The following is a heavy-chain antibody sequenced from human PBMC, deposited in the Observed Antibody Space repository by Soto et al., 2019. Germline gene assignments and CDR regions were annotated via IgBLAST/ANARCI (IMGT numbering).Heavy chain of an antibody. Sequence: LRLSCAASGFTFISDSMNWVRQAPGKGLEWVSSISSSSSYIYYADSVKGRFTISRDNAKNSLYLQMNSLRAEDTAVYYCARDLHGGSVGRYYYHYYGMDVWGQGTTVTSP. D-gene: IGHD3-16*01. CDR2: ISSSSSYI. J-gene: IGHJ6*02. V-gene: IGHV3-21*01. CDR1: GFTFISDS. CDR3: ARDLHGGSVGRYYYHYYGMDV.